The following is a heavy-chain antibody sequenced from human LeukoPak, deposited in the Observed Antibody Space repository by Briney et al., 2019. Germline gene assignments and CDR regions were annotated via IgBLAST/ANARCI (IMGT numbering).Heavy chain of an antibody. V-gene: IGHV3-48*03. CDR3: ARDLTPESSLANYGLDV. CDR1: GFIFSMYE. CDR2: TTGSGGST. Sequence: VQAGGSLRLSCVAAGFIFSMYEVNWVRQAPGKGLEWLSYTTGSGGSTHYADSVKGRFTVSRDNAKDSLYLQMNSLRVEDTAVYYCARDLTPESSLANYGLDVWGQGTTVIVSS. J-gene: IGHJ6*02. D-gene: IGHD1-14*01.